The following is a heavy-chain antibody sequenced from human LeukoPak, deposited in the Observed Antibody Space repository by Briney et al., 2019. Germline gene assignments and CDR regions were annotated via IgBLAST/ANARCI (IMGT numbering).Heavy chain of an antibody. J-gene: IGHJ4*02. V-gene: IGHV3-33*01. CDR3: ARDALGYSYGDY. CDR1: GFTFSSYG. D-gene: IGHD5-18*01. Sequence: GRSLRLSSAASGFTFSSYGMHWVRQAPGKGLEWVAVIWYDGSNKYYADSVKGRFTISRDNSKNTLYLQMNSLRAEDTAVYYCARDALGYSYGDYWGQGTLVTVSS. CDR2: IWYDGSNK.